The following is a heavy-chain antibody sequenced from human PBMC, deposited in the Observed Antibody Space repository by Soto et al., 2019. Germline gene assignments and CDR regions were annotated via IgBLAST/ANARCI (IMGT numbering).Heavy chain of an antibody. Sequence: ESLKISCAASGFTFSSYSMNWVRQAPGKGLEWVSYISSSSSTIYYADSVKGRFTISRDNAKNSLYLQMNSLRAEDTAVYYCASELGYCTNGVCYGTFDYWGQGTLVTVSS. V-gene: IGHV3-48*01. CDR1: GFTFSSYS. J-gene: IGHJ4*02. CDR2: ISSSSSTI. D-gene: IGHD2-8*01. CDR3: ASELGYCTNGVCYGTFDY.